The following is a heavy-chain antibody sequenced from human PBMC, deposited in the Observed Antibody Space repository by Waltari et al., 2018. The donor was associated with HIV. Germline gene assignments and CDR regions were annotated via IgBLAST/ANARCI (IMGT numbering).Heavy chain of an antibody. J-gene: IGHJ4*02. D-gene: IGHD1-26*01. CDR1: GYTFISYG. V-gene: IGHV1-18*01. CDR2: ISTYNGHT. CDR3: ARGGSYPKYYFDY. Sequence: QVQLVQSGAEVKEPGASVKVSCKASGYTFISYGISWVRQAPGQGLECMGWISTYNGHTNYAQKFQGRVSMTTDTSTSTAYMDLRSLTSDDTAIYYCARGGSYPKYYFDYWGQGSLVTVSS.